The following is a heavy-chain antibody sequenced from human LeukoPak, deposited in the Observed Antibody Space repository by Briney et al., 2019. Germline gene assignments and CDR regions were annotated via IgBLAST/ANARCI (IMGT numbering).Heavy chain of an antibody. CDR3: ARCLRITMVRGVTNWFDP. Sequence: SETLSLTCTVSGGSISSGDYYWSWIRQPPGKGLKWIGYIYYSGSTYYNPSHKSRVTISVDTSKNQFSLKLSSVTAADTAVYYCARCLRITMVRGVTNWFDPWGQGTLVTVSS. CDR1: GGSISSGDYY. J-gene: IGHJ5*02. V-gene: IGHV4-30-4*01. CDR2: IYYSGST. D-gene: IGHD3-10*01.